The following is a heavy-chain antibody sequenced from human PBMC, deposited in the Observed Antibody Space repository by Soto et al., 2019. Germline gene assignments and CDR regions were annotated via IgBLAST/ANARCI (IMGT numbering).Heavy chain of an antibody. CDR1: GYTLTELS. V-gene: IGHV1-24*01. CDR2: FDPEDGET. Sequence: ASVKVSCKVSGYTLTELSMHWVRQAPGKGLEWMGGFDPEDGETIYAQKFQGRVTMTEDTSTDTAYMELSSLRSEDTAVYYCARGFRYYYGSGRPVGSTFDYWGQGTLVTSPQ. J-gene: IGHJ4*02. D-gene: IGHD3-10*01. CDR3: ARGFRYYYGSGRPVGSTFDY.